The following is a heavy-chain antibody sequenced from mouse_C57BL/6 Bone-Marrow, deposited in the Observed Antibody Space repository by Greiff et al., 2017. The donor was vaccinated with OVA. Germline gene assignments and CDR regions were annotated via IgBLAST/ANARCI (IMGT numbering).Heavy chain of an antibody. J-gene: IGHJ2*01. CDR2: IDPEKGDT. CDR1: GFNIKDDY. CDR3: TTYRY. V-gene: IGHV14-4*01. Sequence: EVQLQQSGAELVRPGASVKLSCTASGFNIKDDYMHWVKERPEQGLEWIGWIDPEKGDTEYASKFQGKATITADTSSKTVYLHLSSLTSEDTAVYYCTTYRYWGQGTTLTVSS.